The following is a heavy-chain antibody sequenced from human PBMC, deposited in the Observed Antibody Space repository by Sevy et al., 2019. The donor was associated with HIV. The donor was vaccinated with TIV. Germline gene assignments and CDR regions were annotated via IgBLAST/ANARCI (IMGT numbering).Heavy chain of an antibody. CDR2: MWFDGSNT. CDR3: XXXXXXXXXXXXXXAFMPDY. CDR1: GFTFSTYG. J-gene: IGHJ4*02. Sequence: GGSLRLSCAASGFTFSTYGMHWVRQAPGKGLEWVAVMWFDGSNTYYADSVKGRFTISRDIAKNTLHLQMNSLRAEDXXXXXXXXXXXXXXXXXXXXAFMPDYWGQGTLVTVSS. D-gene: IGHD2-2*01. V-gene: IGHV3-33*01.